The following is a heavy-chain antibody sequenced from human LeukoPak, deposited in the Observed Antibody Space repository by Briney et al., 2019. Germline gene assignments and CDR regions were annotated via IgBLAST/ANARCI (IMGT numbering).Heavy chain of an antibody. CDR2: IYRGGSA. J-gene: IGHJ4*02. CDR3: ARVGYNGFGVLDY. V-gene: IGHV4-4*02. CDR1: GDSISNSRW. D-gene: IGHD1-26*01. Sequence: SETLSLTCTVSGDSISNSRWWTWVRHSPGKGLGWIGEIYRGGSAKYNPSLKSRVTMSMDKSKNQFSLELNSVTAADTAVYYCARVGYNGFGVLDYWGQGNLVTVSS.